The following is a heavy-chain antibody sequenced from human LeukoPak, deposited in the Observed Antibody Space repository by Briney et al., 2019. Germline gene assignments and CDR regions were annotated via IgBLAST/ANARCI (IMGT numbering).Heavy chain of an antibody. D-gene: IGHD3-10*01. Sequence: SQTLSLTCAVSGGSISSGGYSWTWIRQPPGKGLEWIGHIYHNGNTYYNPPLKSRVTISVDRSKNHFSLRLTSVTAADTAVYYCAYGSGSYYIVAYWGQGTLVTVSS. V-gene: IGHV4-30-2*01. CDR1: GGSISSGGYS. CDR3: AYGSGSYYIVAY. CDR2: IYHNGNT. J-gene: IGHJ4*02.